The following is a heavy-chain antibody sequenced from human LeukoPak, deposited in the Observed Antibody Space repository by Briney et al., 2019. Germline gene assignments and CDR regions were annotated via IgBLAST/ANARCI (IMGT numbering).Heavy chain of an antibody. Sequence: PSETLSLTCAVYGGSFSGYYWSWIRQPPGKGLEWIGEINHSGSTNYNPSLKSRVTISVDTSKNQFSLKLSSVTAADTAVYYCARGRSGYSSSWYVSVYFDYWGQGTLVTVSS. J-gene: IGHJ4*02. D-gene: IGHD6-13*01. CDR2: INHSGST. CDR3: ARGRSGYSSSWYVSVYFDY. CDR1: GGSFSGYY. V-gene: IGHV4-34*01.